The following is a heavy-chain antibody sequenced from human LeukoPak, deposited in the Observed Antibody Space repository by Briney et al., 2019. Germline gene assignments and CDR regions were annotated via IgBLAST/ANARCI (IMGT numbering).Heavy chain of an antibody. V-gene: IGHV4-34*01. D-gene: IGHD6-19*01. CDR1: GVSFSGYY. J-gene: IGHJ4*02. CDR2: INHSGST. CDR3: ARESSGWYSIDY. Sequence: KTSETLSLTCAVYGVSFSGYYWSWIRQPPGKGLEWIGEINHSGSTNYNPSPKSRVTISVDTSKNQFSLKLSSVTAADTAVYYCARESSGWYSIDYWGQGTLVTVSS.